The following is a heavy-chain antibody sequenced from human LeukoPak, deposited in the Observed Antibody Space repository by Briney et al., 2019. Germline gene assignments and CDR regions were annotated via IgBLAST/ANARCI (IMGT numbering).Heavy chain of an antibody. D-gene: IGHD5-18*01. CDR1: GGSFSGYY. CDR2: INHSGST. V-gene: IGHV4-34*01. J-gene: IGHJ4*02. Sequence: SETLSLTRAVYGGSFSGYYWSWIRQPPGKGLEWTGEINHSGSTNYNPSLKSRVTISVDTSKNQFSLKLSSVTAADTAVYYCASRDSYGYVWGQGTLVTVSS. CDR3: ASRDSYGYV.